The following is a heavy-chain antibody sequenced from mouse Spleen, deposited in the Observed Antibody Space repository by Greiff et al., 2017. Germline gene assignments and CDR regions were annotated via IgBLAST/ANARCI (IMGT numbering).Heavy chain of an antibody. J-gene: IGHJ2*01. CDR2: IYPGDGDT. D-gene: IGHD1-1*01. Sequence: QVQLKESGPELVKPGASVKISCKASGYAFSSSWMNWVKQRPGKGLEWIGRIYPGDGDTNYNGKFKGKATLTADKSSSTAYMQLSSLTSEDSAVYFCARTFITTVVATDYFDYWGQGTTLTVSS. CDR1: GYAFSSSW. CDR3: ARTFITTVVATDYFDY. V-gene: IGHV1-82*01.